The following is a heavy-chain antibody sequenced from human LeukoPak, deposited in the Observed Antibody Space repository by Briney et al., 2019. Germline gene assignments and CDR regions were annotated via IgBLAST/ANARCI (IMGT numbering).Heavy chain of an antibody. V-gene: IGHV3-23*01. CDR3: ATNYYGSGSYYFYYFDY. CDR1: GFTFSSYA. D-gene: IGHD3-10*01. Sequence: PGGSLSLSCAASGFTFSSYAMSWVRQAPGKGLEWVSAISGSGGSTYYADSVKGRFTISRDNSKNTLYLQMNSLRAEDTAVYYCATNYYGSGSYYFYYFDYWGQGTLVTVSS. J-gene: IGHJ4*02. CDR2: ISGSGGST.